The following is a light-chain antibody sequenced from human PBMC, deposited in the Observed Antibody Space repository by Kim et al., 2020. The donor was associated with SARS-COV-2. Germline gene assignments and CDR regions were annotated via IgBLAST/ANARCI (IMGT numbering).Light chain of an antibody. CDR1: SSNIGSNY. J-gene: IGLJ3*02. V-gene: IGLV1-47*01. CDR3: AAWDDSLSGNWV. Sequence: QSVLTQPPSASGTPGQRVTISCSGSSSNIGSNYVYWYQQLPGTAPKLLIYRNNQRPSGVPDRFPGSKSGTSASLAISGLRSEDEADYYCAAWDDSLSGNWVFGGGTQLTVL. CDR2: RNN.